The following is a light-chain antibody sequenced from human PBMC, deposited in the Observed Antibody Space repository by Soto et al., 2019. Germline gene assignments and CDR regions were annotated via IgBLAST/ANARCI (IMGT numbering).Light chain of an antibody. CDR3: QQRSNWPRT. CDR2: DAS. V-gene: IGKV3-11*01. J-gene: IGKJ1*01. Sequence: EIVLTQSPATLSLSPGERATHSCRASQRVSSYLAWYQQKPGQAPRLLIYDASNRATGIPARFSGSGSGTDFALTISSLEPEDFAVYYCQQRSNWPRTFGQGTKVDIK. CDR1: QRVSSY.